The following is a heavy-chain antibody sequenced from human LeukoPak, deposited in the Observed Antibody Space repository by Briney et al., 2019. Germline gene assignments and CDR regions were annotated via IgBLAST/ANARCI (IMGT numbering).Heavy chain of an antibody. Sequence: ASVKVSCKASGFTFTSSAMQWVRQARGQRLEWIGWIVVGSGNTNYAQKFQERVTITADESTSTAYMELSSLRSEDTAVYYCARGNYYGSSGSTRGAFDIWGQGTMVTVSS. CDR3: ARGNYYGSSGSTRGAFDI. CDR1: GFTFTSSA. D-gene: IGHD3-22*01. CDR2: IVVGSGNT. J-gene: IGHJ3*02. V-gene: IGHV1-58*02.